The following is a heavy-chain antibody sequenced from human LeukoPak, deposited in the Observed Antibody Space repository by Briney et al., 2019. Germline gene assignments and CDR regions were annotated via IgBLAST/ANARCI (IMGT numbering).Heavy chain of an antibody. D-gene: IGHD3-9*01. CDR1: GFSLSSCW. CDR2: MRPDGSEK. V-gene: IGHV3-7*03. J-gene: IGHJ4*02. CDR3: ARDSGYRDY. Sequence: GGSMRLSSAVSGFSLSSCWMSWVRQAPGKGLEWVAYMRPDGSEKYYVDSVTGRFVTSRDNAKNSLYLQMNSLRVEDTAVYYCARDSGYRDYWGQGTAVTVSS.